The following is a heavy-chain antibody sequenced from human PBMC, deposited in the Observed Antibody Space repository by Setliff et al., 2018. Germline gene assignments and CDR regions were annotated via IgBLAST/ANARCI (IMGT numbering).Heavy chain of an antibody. CDR3: ARGRNVAARLLDS. J-gene: IGHJ4*02. Sequence: PSETLSLTCGASGGTFSDYFWTWIRQSPGKGLEWIGEINHSGSSNYNPSLKSRVTISIDTSNNQFSLKVTSMSAADTAVYYCARGRNVAARLLDSWGQGTLVTVSS. CDR1: GGTFSDYF. D-gene: IGHD6-6*01. CDR2: INHSGSS. V-gene: IGHV4-34*01.